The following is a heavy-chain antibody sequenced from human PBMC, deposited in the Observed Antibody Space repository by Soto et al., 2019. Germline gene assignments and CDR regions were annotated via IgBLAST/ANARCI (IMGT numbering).Heavy chain of an antibody. V-gene: IGHV1-18*04. Sequence: ASVKVSCKAFGYTFTNYGINWVRQAPGQGLEWMGWISAYNGNTNYAQNLQGRVTMTRDTSTSTVYMELSSLRSEDTAVYYCAREYGGQLAEFDPWGQGTLVTVSS. CDR1: GYTFTNYG. J-gene: IGHJ5*02. CDR2: ISAYNGNT. D-gene: IGHD6-6*01. CDR3: AREYGGQLAEFDP.